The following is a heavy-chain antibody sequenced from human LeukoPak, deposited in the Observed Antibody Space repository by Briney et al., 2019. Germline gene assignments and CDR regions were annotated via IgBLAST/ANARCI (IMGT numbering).Heavy chain of an antibody. CDR2: TYYRSKWYN. D-gene: IGHD6-6*01. CDR1: GDSVSSNSAA. CDR3: SRRGPAGSSSSGMDV. J-gene: IGHJ6*02. Sequence: SQTLSLTCAISGDSVSSNSAAWNWIRQSPSRGLEWLGRTYYRSKWYNDYALSVESRITINPDTSKNQFSLQLNSVTPGDTAVYYCSRRGPAGSSSSGMDVWGQGTTVTVSS. V-gene: IGHV6-1*01.